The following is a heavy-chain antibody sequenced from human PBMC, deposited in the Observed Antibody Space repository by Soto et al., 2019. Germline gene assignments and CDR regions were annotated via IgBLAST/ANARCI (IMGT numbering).Heavy chain of an antibody. CDR2: LIPMSGSP. Sequence: QVQLVQSGAEVRKPGSSVKVSCKASGGTFRRQAIHWVRQAPGHGLEWMGGLIPMSGSPNYAQKFQGRLTITADESTSTVHMELSSLKFDDTAVYFCARPHCSGGSCWGWFDPWGQGTLVTVSS. CDR1: GGTFRRQA. D-gene: IGHD2-15*01. CDR3: ARPHCSGGSCWGWFDP. V-gene: IGHV1-69*01. J-gene: IGHJ5*02.